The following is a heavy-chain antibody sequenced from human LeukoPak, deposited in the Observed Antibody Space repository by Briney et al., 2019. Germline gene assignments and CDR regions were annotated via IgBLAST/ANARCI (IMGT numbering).Heavy chain of an antibody. J-gene: IGHJ6*03. CDR1: GFTFNTAW. D-gene: IGHD4-17*01. V-gene: IGHV3-15*01. Sequence: GGSLRLSCAASGFTFNTAWMSWVRQAPGKGLEWVGRIKSKTDGGTTDYAAPVKDRFTVSRDDSKNTLYLQMSSLKTEDTAVYYCARDSTVTTFDYYMDVWGKGATVTVSS. CDR2: IKSKTDGGTT. CDR3: ARDSTVTTFDYYMDV.